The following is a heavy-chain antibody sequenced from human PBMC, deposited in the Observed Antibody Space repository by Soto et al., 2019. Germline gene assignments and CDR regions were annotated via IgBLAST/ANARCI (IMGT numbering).Heavy chain of an antibody. V-gene: IGHV3-7*01. CDR2: IKQDGSEK. CDR3: ARDPDY. CDR1: GFSFSNYW. Sequence: VQLVESGGGLVQPGESLRLSCAASGFSFSNYWMSWVRQAPGKGLEWVANIKQDGSEKYYVDSVRGRFTISRDNAKNSLYLQMNSLRAEDTAVYYCARDPDYWGQGTLVTVSS. J-gene: IGHJ4*02.